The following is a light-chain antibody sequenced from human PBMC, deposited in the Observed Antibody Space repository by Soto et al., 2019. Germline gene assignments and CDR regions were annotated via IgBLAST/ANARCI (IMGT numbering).Light chain of an antibody. J-gene: IGKJ1*01. CDR3: QQYGSTPPT. Sequence: EIVLTQSPGTLSLSPGERATLSCRASESVSNDHLAWYQRKPGQAPRLLIYGASYWATDIPYRFSGSGSGTDFTLTIARLEAEDFAVYICQQYGSTPPTFGLGTKVEI. CDR2: GAS. CDR1: ESVSNDH. V-gene: IGKV3-20*01.